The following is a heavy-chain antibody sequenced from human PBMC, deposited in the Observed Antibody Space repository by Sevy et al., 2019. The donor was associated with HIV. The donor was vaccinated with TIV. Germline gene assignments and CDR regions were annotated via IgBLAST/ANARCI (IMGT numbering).Heavy chain of an antibody. D-gene: IGHD5-12*01. CDR3: ASKRGYTHGPFES. CDR2: IYYSGSR. J-gene: IGHJ4*02. Sequence: SETLSLTCDVSGGSVSNGDYYWSWIRQPPGKGLEWFGYIYYSGSRYYNPFLKSRVTISVDTSKNQFSLKLKSVTAADTAIYYCASKRGYTHGPFESWGQGTLVTVSS. V-gene: IGHV4-30-4*01. CDR1: GGSVSNGDYY.